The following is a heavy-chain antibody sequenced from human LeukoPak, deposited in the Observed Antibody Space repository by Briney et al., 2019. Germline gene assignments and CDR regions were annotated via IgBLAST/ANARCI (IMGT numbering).Heavy chain of an antibody. CDR3: ATVHCSSTSCYVFDP. V-gene: IGHV1-24*01. D-gene: IGHD2-2*01. J-gene: IGHJ5*02. CDR1: GYTLTELS. Sequence: ASVKVSCKVPGYTLTELSMHWVRQAPGKGLEWMGGFDPEDGETIYAQKFQGRVTMTEATSTDTAYMELSSLRSEDTAVYYCATVHCSSTSCYVFDPWGQGAPVTVSS. CDR2: FDPEDGET.